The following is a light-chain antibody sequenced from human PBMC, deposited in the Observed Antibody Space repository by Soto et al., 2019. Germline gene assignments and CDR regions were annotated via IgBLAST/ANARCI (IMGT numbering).Light chain of an antibody. Sequence: EMVLTQSPGTLSLSPGERATLSCRVSQSVSNNYLAWYQQKPGQAPRLLIYGASKRATGIPDRFSGSGSGAEFTLTISSLQSEDFAVYYCQQYNNWPWTFGQGTKVDI. V-gene: IGKV3D-15*01. J-gene: IGKJ1*01. CDR3: QQYNNWPWT. CDR2: GAS. CDR1: QSVSNN.